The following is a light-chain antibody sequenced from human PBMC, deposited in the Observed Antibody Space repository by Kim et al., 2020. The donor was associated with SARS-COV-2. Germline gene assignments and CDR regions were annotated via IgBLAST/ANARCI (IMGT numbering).Light chain of an antibody. CDR1: QSVGSN. CDR2: GAS. CDR3: QQYNNWPLT. V-gene: IGKV3-15*01. J-gene: IGKJ4*01. Sequence: VSPGERATLACRASQSVGSNLAWYQQNPGQAPRLLIYGASTRATDVPARFSGSGSGTDFTLTISSLQSEDFAVYYCQQYNNWPLTFGGGTKVDIK.